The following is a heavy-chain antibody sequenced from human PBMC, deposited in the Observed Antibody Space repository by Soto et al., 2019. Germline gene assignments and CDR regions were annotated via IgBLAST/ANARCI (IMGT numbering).Heavy chain of an antibody. CDR3: AREDDGGHRVYYGLDV. CDR2: DFHSGSV. D-gene: IGHD4-17*01. V-gene: IGHV4-30-4*08. Sequence: QVQLQQSGPGLVKPSQTLSLTCTVSGGSISGDYYHWTWIRQSPGKGLEWIGYDFHSGSVLYNPSLKSRLNISVETSKNQFSLRLSSVTAADTAVYFCAREDDGGHRVYYGLDVWGQGTTVTVS. CDR1: GGSISGDYYH. J-gene: IGHJ6*02.